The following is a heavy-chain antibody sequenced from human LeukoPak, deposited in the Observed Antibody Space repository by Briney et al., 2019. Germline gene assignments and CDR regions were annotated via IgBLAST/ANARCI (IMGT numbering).Heavy chain of an antibody. V-gene: IGHV3-21*01. CDR3: ARDVSVKGPPFQH. CDR2: ISSSSSYI. Sequence: GGSLRLSCAVSRFTFSSYSMNWVRQAPGKGLEWVSSISSSSSYIYYADSVKGRFTISRDNAKNSLYLQMNSLRAEDTAVYYCARDVSVKGPPFQHWGQGTLVTVSS. J-gene: IGHJ1*01. D-gene: IGHD3-10*01. CDR1: RFTFSSYS.